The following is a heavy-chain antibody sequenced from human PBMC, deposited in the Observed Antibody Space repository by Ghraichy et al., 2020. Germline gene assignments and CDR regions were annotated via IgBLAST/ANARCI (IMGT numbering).Heavy chain of an antibody. J-gene: IGHJ4*02. D-gene: IGHD6-13*01. V-gene: IGHV3-30*02. CDR2: IRYDGTNE. CDR3: ARALAAAEYY. CDR1: GFTFSSYG. Sequence: GGSLRLSCAASGFTFSSYGMHWVRQAPGKGLEWVAFIRYDGTNEYYTDSVKGRFTISRDNSNSTLYLQMNSLRAEDTAVYYCARALAAAEYYWGQGTLVTVSS.